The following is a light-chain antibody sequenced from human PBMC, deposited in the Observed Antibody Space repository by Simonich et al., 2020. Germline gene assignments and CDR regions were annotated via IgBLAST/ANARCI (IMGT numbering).Light chain of an antibody. J-gene: IGLJ2*01. CDR3: CSYAGSVV. CDR2: EGS. Sequence: QSALTQPASVSGSPGQSITIPCTGTSSDVGSYNLVSWYQQHPGTAPKLMIYEGSKRPAGVSNRFSGSKSGNTASLTISGLQAEDEADYYGCSYAGSVVFGGGTKLTVL. V-gene: IGLV2-23*01. CDR1: SSDVGSYNL.